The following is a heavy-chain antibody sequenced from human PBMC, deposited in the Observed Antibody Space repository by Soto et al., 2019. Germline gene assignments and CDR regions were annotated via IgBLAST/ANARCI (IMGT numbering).Heavy chain of an antibody. V-gene: IGHV4-30-4*01. CDR2: IYYSGST. Sequence: SETLSLTCTVSGGSISSGGYYWSWIRQPPGKGLEWIGYIYYSGSTYYNPSLKSRVTISVDTSKNQFSLKLSSVTAADTAVYYCARVGPNNWFDPWGQGTLVTVSS. CDR1: GGSISSGGYY. CDR3: ARVGPNNWFDP. J-gene: IGHJ5*02.